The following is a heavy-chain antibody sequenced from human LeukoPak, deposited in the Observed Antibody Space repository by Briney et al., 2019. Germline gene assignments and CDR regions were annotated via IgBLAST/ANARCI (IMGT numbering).Heavy chain of an antibody. Sequence: GGSLRLSCAASGFTFSSYGMHWVRQAPGKGLEWVAFIRYDGSNKYYADSVKGRFTISRDNSKNTLYLQMNSLRAEDTAVYYCARGSGGSYEEVNFDYWGQGTLVTVSS. J-gene: IGHJ4*02. CDR2: IRYDGSNK. CDR1: GFTFSSYG. D-gene: IGHD2-15*01. CDR3: ARGSGGSYEEVNFDY. V-gene: IGHV3-30*02.